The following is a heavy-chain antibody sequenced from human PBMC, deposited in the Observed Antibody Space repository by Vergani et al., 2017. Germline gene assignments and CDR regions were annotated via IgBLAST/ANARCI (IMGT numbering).Heavy chain of an antibody. D-gene: IGHD3-22*01. Sequence: QITLKESGPTLVKPTPTLTLTCTFSGFSLSTSGVGVGWIRQPPGKALEWLALIYWDDDKRYSPSLKSRLTITKDTSKNQVVLTMTNMDPVDTATYYCAHYYDSSGYYSPRDENWFDPWGQGTLVTVSS. CDR3: AHYYDSSGYYSPRDENWFDP. CDR1: GFSLSTSGVG. J-gene: IGHJ5*02. V-gene: IGHV2-5*02. CDR2: IYWDDDK.